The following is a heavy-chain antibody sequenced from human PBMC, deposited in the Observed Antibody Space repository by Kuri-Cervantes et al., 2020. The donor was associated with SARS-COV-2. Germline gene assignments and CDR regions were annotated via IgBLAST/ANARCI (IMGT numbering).Heavy chain of an antibody. D-gene: IGHD2-2*01. Sequence: GSLRLSCAASGFTFSNYWMTWVRQAPGKGLEWVSSISSSSSYIYYADSVKGRFTISRDNAKNSLYLQMNSLRAEDTAVYYCARGVVPAALFDYWGQGTLVTVSS. CDR2: ISSSSSYI. V-gene: IGHV3-21*01. CDR1: GFTFSNYW. J-gene: IGHJ4*02. CDR3: ARGVVPAALFDY.